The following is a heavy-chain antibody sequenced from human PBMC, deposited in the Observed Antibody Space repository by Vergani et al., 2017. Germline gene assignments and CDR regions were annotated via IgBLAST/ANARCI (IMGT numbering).Heavy chain of an antibody. CDR3: ARVKYSYGFDY. J-gene: IGHJ4*02. Sequence: QLQLQESGSGLVKPSQTLSLTCAVSGSSISSGGYSWSWIRQPPGKGLEWIGYIYHSGSTYYNPSLKSRVTISVDRSKNQFSLKLSSVTAADTAVYYCARVKYSYGFDYWGQGTLVTVSS. V-gene: IGHV4-30-2*01. D-gene: IGHD5-18*01. CDR2: IYHSGST. CDR1: GSSISSGGYS.